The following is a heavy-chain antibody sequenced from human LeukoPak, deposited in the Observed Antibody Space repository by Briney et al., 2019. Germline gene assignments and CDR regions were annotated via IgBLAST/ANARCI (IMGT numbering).Heavy chain of an antibody. CDR3: ARDGITFGGVIVKAPGYFDY. D-gene: IGHD3-16*02. CDR2: ISDDGSNK. V-gene: IGHV3-30*03. Sequence: GGSLRLSCAASGFTFSSYGMHWVRQAPGKGLEWAALISDDGSNKYYADSVKGRFTISRDNSKNTLYLQMNSLRAEDTAVYYCARDGITFGGVIVKAPGYFDYWGQGTLVTVSS. CDR1: GFTFSSYG. J-gene: IGHJ4*02.